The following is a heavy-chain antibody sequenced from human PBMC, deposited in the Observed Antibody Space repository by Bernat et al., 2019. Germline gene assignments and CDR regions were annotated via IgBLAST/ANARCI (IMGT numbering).Heavy chain of an antibody. CDR2: IWYDGSNK. D-gene: IGHD6-19*01. Sequence: QVQLVESGGGVVQPGRSLRLSCAASGFIFSSYGMHWVRQAPGKGLEWVAVIWYDGSNKYYADSVKGRFTISRDSSKNTLYLQMNSLRAEDTAVYYCARPTERAVAIEYYYYYYGMDVWGQGTTVTVSS. V-gene: IGHV3-33*01. CDR3: ARPTERAVAIEYYYYYYGMDV. J-gene: IGHJ6*02. CDR1: GFIFSSYG.